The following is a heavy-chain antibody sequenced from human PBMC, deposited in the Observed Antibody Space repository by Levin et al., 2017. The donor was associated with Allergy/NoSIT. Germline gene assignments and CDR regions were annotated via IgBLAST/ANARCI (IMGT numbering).Heavy chain of an antibody. Sequence: PGESLKISCAASGFTFSSYAMHWVRQAPGKGLEWVAVISYDGSNKYYADSVKGRFTISRDNSKNTLYLQMNSLRAEDTAVYYCARDSPYLDYWRQGTLVTVSS. CDR3: ARDSPYLDY. CDR2: ISYDGSNK. V-gene: IGHV3-30-3*01. J-gene: IGHJ4*02. CDR1: GFTFSSYA.